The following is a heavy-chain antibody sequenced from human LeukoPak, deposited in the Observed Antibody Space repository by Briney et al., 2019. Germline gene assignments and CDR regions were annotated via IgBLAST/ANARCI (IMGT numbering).Heavy chain of an antibody. Sequence: GGTLRLSCAASGFTFSSYGMSWVRQAPGKGLEWISGISGSGGSTVYVDSVKGRFTISRDNSKNTLYMQMNSLRAEDTAVYYCARVPAAAGTPHFDYWGQGTLVTVSS. V-gene: IGHV3-23*01. CDR1: GFTFSSYG. CDR2: ISGSGGST. CDR3: ARVPAAAGTPHFDY. D-gene: IGHD6-13*01. J-gene: IGHJ4*02.